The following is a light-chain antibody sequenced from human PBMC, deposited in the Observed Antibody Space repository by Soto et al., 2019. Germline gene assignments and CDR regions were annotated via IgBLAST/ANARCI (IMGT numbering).Light chain of an antibody. CDR3: QKFDRSLPSWT. V-gene: IGKV3-20*01. CDR2: RAS. Sequence: ETVLTQSPGTLSLSPGERATLSCRASQSVSSNYLAWYQHIPGQAPRLLIYRASTRATGIPDRFSGSGSGTDFTLTSSRLEPEDFAVYYCQKFDRSLPSWTFGQGTKVE. J-gene: IGKJ1*01. CDR1: QSVSSNY.